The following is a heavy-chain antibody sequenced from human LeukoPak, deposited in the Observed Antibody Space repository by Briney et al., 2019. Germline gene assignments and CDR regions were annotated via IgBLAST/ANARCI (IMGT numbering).Heavy chain of an antibody. D-gene: IGHD5-24*01. J-gene: IGHJ4*02. CDR1: GFTFSSYS. CDR2: ISSSSYI. CDR3: ARDYADGYNSNFDY. Sequence: GGSLRLSCAASGFTFSSYSMNWVRQAPGKGLEWVSSISSSSYIYYADSVKGRFTISRDNAKNSLYLQMNSLRAEDTAVYYCARDYADGYNSNFDYWGQGTLVTVSS. V-gene: IGHV3-21*01.